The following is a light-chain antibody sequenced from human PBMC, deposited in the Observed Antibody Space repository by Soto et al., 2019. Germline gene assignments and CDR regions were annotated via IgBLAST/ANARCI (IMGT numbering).Light chain of an antibody. CDR3: QQRNSYPIT. J-gene: IGKJ5*01. V-gene: IGKV1-9*01. CDR2: AAS. Sequence: DIQLTQSPSFLSASVGDRVTITFRASQGLSSDLAWYQQKPGKAPKLLIYAASTLQSGVPSRFSGSGSGIEFTLTISSLQPEDFATYYCQQRNSYPITFGQGTRLEIK. CDR1: QGLSSD.